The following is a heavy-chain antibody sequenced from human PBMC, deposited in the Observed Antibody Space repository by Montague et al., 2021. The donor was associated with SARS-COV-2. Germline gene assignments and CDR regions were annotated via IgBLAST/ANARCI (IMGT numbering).Heavy chain of an antibody. D-gene: IGHD5-12*01. J-gene: IGHJ6*03. Sequence: LGKVSCKASGYTFTSYDINWVRQATGQGLEWMGWMNPNSGNTGYAQKFQGRVTMTRNTSISTAYMELSSLRSEDTAVYYCARGLIVATIFHYYYYMDVWGKGTTVTVSS. CDR3: ARGLIVATIFHYYYYMDV. CDR1: GYTFTSYD. V-gene: IGHV1-8*01. CDR2: MNPNSGNT.